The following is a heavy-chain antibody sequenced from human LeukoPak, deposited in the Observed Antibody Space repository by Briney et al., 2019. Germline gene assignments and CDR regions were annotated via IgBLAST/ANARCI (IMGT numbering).Heavy chain of an antibody. CDR1: GGSISSYY. Sequence: SETLSLTCTVSGGSISSYYWSWIRQPAGKGLEWIGRIYTSGSTNYNPSLKSRVTMSVDTSKNQFSLKLSSVTAADTAVYYCAREGRLLENYYYYYMDVWGKGTTVTVSS. CDR2: IYTSGST. J-gene: IGHJ6*03. CDR3: AREGRLLENYYYYYMDV. D-gene: IGHD3-22*01. V-gene: IGHV4-4*07.